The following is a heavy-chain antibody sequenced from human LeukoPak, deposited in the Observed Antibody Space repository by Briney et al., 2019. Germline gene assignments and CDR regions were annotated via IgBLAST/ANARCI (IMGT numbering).Heavy chain of an antibody. D-gene: IGHD1-1*01. V-gene: IGHV3-15*01. J-gene: IGHJ3*02. CDR3: ATLLRDDWNAGAFDI. CDR2: ITSKTNGERT. Sequence: GGSLRLSCAASGFPFSSVWMSWVRPAPGKGLEWVGRITSKTNGERTDYAAPVKGRFTISREDSINTLFLQMNSLKSEDTAVYYCATLLRDDWNAGAFDIWGQGTMVTVSS. CDR1: GFPFSSVW.